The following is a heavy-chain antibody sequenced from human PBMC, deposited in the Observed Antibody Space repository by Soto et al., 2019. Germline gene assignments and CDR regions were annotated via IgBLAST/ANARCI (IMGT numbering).Heavy chain of an antibody. CDR2: IYYSGST. V-gene: IGHV4-31*03. D-gene: IGHD1-26*01. Sequence: SETLSLTCTVSGGSISSGGYYWSWIRQHPGKGLEWIGYIYYSGSTYYNPSLKSRVTISVDTSKNQFSLKLSSVTAADSGVYYCARPKFSATYDSWGQGTLVTAPQ. J-gene: IGHJ5*01. CDR3: ARPKFSATYDS. CDR1: GGSISSGGYY.